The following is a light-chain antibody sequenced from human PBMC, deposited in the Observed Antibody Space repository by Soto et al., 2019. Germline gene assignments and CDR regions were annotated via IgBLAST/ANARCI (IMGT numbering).Light chain of an antibody. CDR2: DAA. CDR1: QDISNY. J-gene: IGKJ2*01. CDR3: QQYDSLPQYT. V-gene: IGKV1-33*01. Sequence: EIQMTQSPSSLSVSVGDRVTITCQASQDISNYLNWYQQKPGKAPKLLIYDAANLETGVPSRFSGSGSGTDFTFTISSLQPEDIATYYCQQYDSLPQYTFGQGTKLEIK.